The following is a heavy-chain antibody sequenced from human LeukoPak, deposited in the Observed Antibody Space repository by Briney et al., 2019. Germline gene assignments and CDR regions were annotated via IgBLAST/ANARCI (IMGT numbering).Heavy chain of an antibody. CDR2: ISASGALI. J-gene: IGHJ6*04. CDR1: GFTFNDYG. V-gene: IGHV3-23*01. CDR3: AKSWDV. Sequence: GGSLRLSCAASGFTFNDYGMSWVRQAPGKGLEWVSSISASGALIYCTDSVEGRFTISRDNSKNTVYLQMSSLRAEDAAVYYCAKSWDVWGKGTTVTVSS.